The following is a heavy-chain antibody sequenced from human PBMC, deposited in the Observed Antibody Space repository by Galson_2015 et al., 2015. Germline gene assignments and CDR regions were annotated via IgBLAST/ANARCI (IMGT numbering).Heavy chain of an antibody. Sequence: LTCTVSGGSISSSSYYWGWIRQPPGKGLEWIGSIYYSGSTYYNPSLKSRVTISVDTSKNQFSLKLSSVTAADTAVYYCARPRVYSSSWYFDYWGQGTLVTVSS. D-gene: IGHD6-13*01. CDR2: IYYSGST. CDR1: GGSISSSSYY. V-gene: IGHV4-39*07. J-gene: IGHJ4*02. CDR3: ARPRVYSSSWYFDY.